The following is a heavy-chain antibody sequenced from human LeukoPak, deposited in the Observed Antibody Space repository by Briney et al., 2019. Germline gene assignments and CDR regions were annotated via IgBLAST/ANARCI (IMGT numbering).Heavy chain of an antibody. D-gene: IGHD5-18*01. J-gene: IGHJ4*02. Sequence: GGSLRLSCAASGFSFSSNATHWVRQAPGKGLEWVAVISYDGRNKYYADSVKGRFTISRDNSKNMLYLQMNSLRPEDTAVYYCARANGAMVQDYWGQGTLVTVSS. CDR2: ISYDGRNK. CDR3: ARANGAMVQDY. CDR1: GFSFSSNA. V-gene: IGHV3-30*04.